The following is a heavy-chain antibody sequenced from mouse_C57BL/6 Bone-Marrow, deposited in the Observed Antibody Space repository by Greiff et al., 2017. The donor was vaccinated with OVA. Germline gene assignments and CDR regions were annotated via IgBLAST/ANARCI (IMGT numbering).Heavy chain of an antibody. CDR2: IYPGNSDT. CDR3: TRHFLYSNWYFDV. V-gene: IGHV1-5*01. Sequence: EVQLQQSGTVLARPGASVKMSCKTSGYTFTSYWMHWVKQRPGQGLEWIGAIYPGNSDTSYNQKFKGKAKLTAVTSASTAYMELSSLTNEDSAVYYCTRHFLYSNWYFDVWGTGTTVTVSS. J-gene: IGHJ1*03. D-gene: IGHD2-5*01. CDR1: GYTFTSYW.